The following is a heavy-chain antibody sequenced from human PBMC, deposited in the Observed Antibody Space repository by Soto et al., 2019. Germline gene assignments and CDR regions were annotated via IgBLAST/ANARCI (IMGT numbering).Heavy chain of an antibody. V-gene: IGHV3-30*18. CDR3: AKDRRIAVAGTGSNGMDV. CDR1: GFTFSSYG. D-gene: IGHD6-19*01. Sequence: GGSLRLSCAASGFTFSSYGMHWVRQAPGKGLEWVAVISYDGSNKYYADSVKGRFTISRDNSKNTLYLQMNSLRAEDTAVYYCAKDRRIAVAGTGSNGMDVWGQGTTVTVSS. J-gene: IGHJ6*02. CDR2: ISYDGSNK.